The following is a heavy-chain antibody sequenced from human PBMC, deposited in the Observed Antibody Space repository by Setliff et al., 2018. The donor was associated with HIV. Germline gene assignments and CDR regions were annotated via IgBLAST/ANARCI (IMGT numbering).Heavy chain of an antibody. J-gene: IGHJ4*02. Sequence: SETLSLTCAVSGGSISSGNWWSWVRQPPGKRLEWIGEIYHSGITNYNPSLKSRVTISVDKSKNQFSLKLSSVTAADTAVYYCVRGNPDYDILTGYWSYYFDYWGQGTLVTVSS. CDR1: GGSISSGNW. CDR3: VRGNPDYDILTGYWSYYFDY. V-gene: IGHV4-4*02. CDR2: IYHSGIT. D-gene: IGHD3-9*01.